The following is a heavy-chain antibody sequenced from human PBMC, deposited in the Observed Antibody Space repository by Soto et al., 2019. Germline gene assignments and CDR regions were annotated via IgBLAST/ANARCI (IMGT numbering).Heavy chain of an antibody. CDR2: ISGSSSYI. Sequence: GGSLRLSCAASGFTFSSYSMNWVRQAAGKGLEWVSSISGSSSYIYYADSVKGRFTISRDNAKNSLYLQMNSPRAEDTAVYYCASLRVYYYHRSGTRALGGYYFDYWGQGTLVTVSS. D-gene: IGHD3-22*01. V-gene: IGHV3-21*01. J-gene: IGHJ4*02. CDR1: GFTFSSYS. CDR3: ASLRVYYYHRSGTRALGGYYFDY.